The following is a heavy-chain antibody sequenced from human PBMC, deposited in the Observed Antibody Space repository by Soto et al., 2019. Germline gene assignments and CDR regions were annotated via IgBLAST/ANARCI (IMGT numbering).Heavy chain of an antibody. V-gene: IGHV3-21*01. CDR1: GFTFSSYS. CDR2: ISSSSSYI. CDR3: ARDDYNTMVPGDGMDV. D-gene: IGHD3-10*01. Sequence: GGSLRLSCAASGFTFSSYSMNWVRQAPGKGLEWVSSISSSSSYIYYADSVKGRFTISRDNAKNSLYLQMNSLRAEDTAVYYCARDDYNTMVPGDGMDVWGQGTTVTVSS. J-gene: IGHJ6*02.